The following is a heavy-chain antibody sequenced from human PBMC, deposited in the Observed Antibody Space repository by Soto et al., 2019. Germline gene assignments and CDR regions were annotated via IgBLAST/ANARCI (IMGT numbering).Heavy chain of an antibody. CDR2: IDPSDSYT. J-gene: IGHJ6*02. V-gene: IGHV5-10-1*01. Sequence: LKISCKGSGYSFTNYWISWVRQMPGKGLVWMGRIDPSDSYTNYSPSFQGHVIMSADKSISTAYLQWSSLKASDSAMYYCARLQVYDCPRTSCSGMDVWGQGPKVTVYS. D-gene: IGHD3-3*01. CDR1: GYSFTNYW. CDR3: ARLQVYDCPRTSCSGMDV.